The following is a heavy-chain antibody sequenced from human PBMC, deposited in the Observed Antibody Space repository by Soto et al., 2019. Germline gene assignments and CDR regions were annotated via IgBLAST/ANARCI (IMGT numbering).Heavy chain of an antibody. CDR2: NSGSGGST. CDR3: AKGHPESIAARFHPGTDY. D-gene: IGHD6-6*01. V-gene: IGHV3-23*01. J-gene: IGHJ4*02. Sequence: GGSLRLSCAASGITFSSYAMSWVRQAPGKGLEWVSANSGSGGSTYYADSVKGRFTISRDNSKNTLYLQMNSLRAEDTAVYYCAKGHPESIAARFHPGTDYWGQGTLVTVSS. CDR1: GITFSSYA.